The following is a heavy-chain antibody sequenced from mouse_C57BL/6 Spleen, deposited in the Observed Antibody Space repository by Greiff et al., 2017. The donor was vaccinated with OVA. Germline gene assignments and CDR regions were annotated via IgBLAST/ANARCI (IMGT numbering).Heavy chain of an antibody. CDR3: ARSGEGTKAWFAY. V-gene: IGHV1-81*01. J-gene: IGHJ3*01. CDR1: GYTFTSYG. Sequence: VQLQQSGAELARPGASVKLSCKASGYTFTSYGISWVKQRTGQGLEWIGEIYPRSGNTYYNEKFKGKATLTADKSSSTAYMELRSLTSEDSAVYFCARSGEGTKAWFAYWGQGTLVTVSA. CDR2: IYPRSGNT. D-gene: IGHD2-14*01.